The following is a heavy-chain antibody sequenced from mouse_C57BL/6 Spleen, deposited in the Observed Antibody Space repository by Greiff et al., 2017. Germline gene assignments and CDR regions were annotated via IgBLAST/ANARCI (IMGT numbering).Heavy chain of an antibody. J-gene: IGHJ1*03. Sequence: EVKLMESGAELVKPGASVKLSCTASGFNIKDYYMNWVKQRTEQGLEWIGRFDPEDGETKYAPKFQGKATITADTSSNTAYLQLSSLTSEDTAVYYCALNGYFDVWGTGTTGTVSS. CDR2: FDPEDGET. V-gene: IGHV14-2*01. CDR1: GFNIKDYY. CDR3: ALNGYFDV.